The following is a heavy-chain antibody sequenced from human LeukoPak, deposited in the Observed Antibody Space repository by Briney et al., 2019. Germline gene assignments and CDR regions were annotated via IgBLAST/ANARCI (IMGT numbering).Heavy chain of an antibody. CDR2: IYLGDSDT. D-gene: IGHD5/OR15-5a*01. J-gene: IGHJ1*01. Sequence: GESLKISCKGSGYSFTNYWIAWVRQMPGKGLEYMGIIYLGDSDTRYSPSFQGQVTISADKSISTAYLQWSSLKASDTAIYYCARRALSEEYFQHWGQGTLVTVSS. CDR1: GYSFTNYW. CDR3: ARRALSEEYFQH. V-gene: IGHV5-51*01.